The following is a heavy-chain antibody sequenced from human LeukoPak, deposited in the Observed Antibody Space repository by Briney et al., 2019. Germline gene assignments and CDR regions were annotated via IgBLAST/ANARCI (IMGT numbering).Heavy chain of an antibody. CDR1: GFTFSSYA. J-gene: IGHJ4*02. CDR2: ISGSGGST. V-gene: IGHV3-23*01. CDR3: AKDRDFWRGFDY. Sequence: GGSLRLSCAASGFTFSSYAMSWVRQAPGKGLEWVSGISGSGGSTDYVDSVKGRFTISRDNSKNTLYLQMNSLRAEDTAVYYCAKDRDFWRGFDYWGQGTLVTVSS. D-gene: IGHD3-3*01.